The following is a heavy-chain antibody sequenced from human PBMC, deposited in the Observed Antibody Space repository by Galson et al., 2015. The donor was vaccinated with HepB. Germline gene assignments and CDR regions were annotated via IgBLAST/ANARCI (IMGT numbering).Heavy chain of an antibody. CDR3: ARDSRWTYNYDSSGYNDALHL. Sequence: TLSLTCTVSGVSISSEYYYWNWIRQPAGKGLEWIGRIHFSGRISYNPSLKSRVTISLDTSKSQFSLNLNSVTAADTAMYYCARDSRWTYNYDSSGYNDALHLWGQGTMVTVSS. CDR2: IHFSGRI. CDR1: GVSISSEYYY. J-gene: IGHJ3*01. V-gene: IGHV4-61*02. D-gene: IGHD3-22*01.